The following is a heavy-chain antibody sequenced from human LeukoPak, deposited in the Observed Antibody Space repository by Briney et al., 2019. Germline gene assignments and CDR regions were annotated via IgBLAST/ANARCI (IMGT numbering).Heavy chain of an antibody. CDR3: ARDQQKVSGSYYY. D-gene: IGHD1-26*01. J-gene: IGHJ4*02. V-gene: IGHV3-9*01. Sequence: PGGSLRLSCAASGFTFDDYAMHWVRQAPGKGLEWVSGISWNSGSIGYADSVKGRFTISRDNAKNSLYLQMNSLRAEDTAVYYCARDQQKVSGSYYYWGQGTLVTVSS. CDR1: GFTFDDYA. CDR2: ISWNSGSI.